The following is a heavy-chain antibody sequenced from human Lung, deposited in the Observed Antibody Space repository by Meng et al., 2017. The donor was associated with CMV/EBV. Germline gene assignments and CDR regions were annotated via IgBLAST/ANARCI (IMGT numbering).Heavy chain of an antibody. CDR2: ISYDGSNK. Sequence: GGSXRLXCAASGFTFTPYAMHWVRQAPGKGLEWVAVISYDGSNKYYADSVKGRFTISRDNSKNTLYLQMNSLRTVVTAVYSCARGEPLWLTLDVWAQGTPVTVSS. J-gene: IGHJ6*02. CDR3: ARGEPLWLTLDV. V-gene: IGHV3-30*04. D-gene: IGHD5-18*01. CDR1: GFTFTPYA.